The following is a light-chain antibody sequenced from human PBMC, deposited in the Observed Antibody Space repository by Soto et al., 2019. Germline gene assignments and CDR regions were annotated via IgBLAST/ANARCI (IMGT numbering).Light chain of an antibody. CDR3: QQYNNWPPLT. J-gene: IGKJ5*01. CDR1: QSISSK. V-gene: IGKV3-15*01. Sequence: EIVMTQSLATLSVSPGERATLSSRASQSISSKLAWYQQKPGQAPRLLIYGASTRATGIPARFSGSGPGTEFTLNISSLQSEDFAVYYCQQYNNWPPLTFGQGTRLEIK. CDR2: GAS.